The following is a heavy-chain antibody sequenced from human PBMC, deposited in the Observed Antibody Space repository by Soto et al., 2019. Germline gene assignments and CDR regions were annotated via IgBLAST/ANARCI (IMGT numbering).Heavy chain of an antibody. CDR2: VCYRGTT. D-gene: IGHD6-6*01. Sequence: QLQLQESGPGLVKPSETLSLTCTVSGDSIDTSSYCWGWIRQPPGKGLEWIGSVCYRGTTYYNPSLKSRLTISVDTSKRQFSLKMSSVTAADTAVFYCARQGEHSSSYFFDSWGQETLVTVSS. V-gene: IGHV4-39*01. CDR1: GDSIDTSSYC. CDR3: ARQGEHSSSYFFDS. J-gene: IGHJ4*02.